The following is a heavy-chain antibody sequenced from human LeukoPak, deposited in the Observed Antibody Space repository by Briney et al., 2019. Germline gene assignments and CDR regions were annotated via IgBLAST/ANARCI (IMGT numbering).Heavy chain of an antibody. J-gene: IGHJ4*02. CDR3: ARGGFGEVVDY. D-gene: IGHD3-16*01. CDR2: ISSSSSYI. Sequence: PGGSLRLSCAASGFAFSSYSMNWVRQAPGKGLEWVSSISSSSSYIYYADSVKGRFTISRDNAKNSLYLQMNSLRAEDTAVYYCARGGFGEVVDYWGQGTLVTVSS. CDR1: GFAFSSYS. V-gene: IGHV3-21*01.